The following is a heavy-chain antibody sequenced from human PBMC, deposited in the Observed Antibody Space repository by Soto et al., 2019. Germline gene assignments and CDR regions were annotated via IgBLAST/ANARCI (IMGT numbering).Heavy chain of an antibody. D-gene: IGHD3-22*01. J-gene: IGHJ4*02. V-gene: IGHV3-33*01. CDR3: ARDQSGYYHYFDY. CDR2: IWYDGSNK. Sequence: PGGSLRLSCVASGFTFSSYGMHWVRQAPGKGLEWVAVIWYDGSNKYYADSVKGRFTISRDNSKNTLYLQMNSLRAEDTAVYYCARDQSGYYHYFDYWGQGTLVTVSS. CDR1: GFTFSSYG.